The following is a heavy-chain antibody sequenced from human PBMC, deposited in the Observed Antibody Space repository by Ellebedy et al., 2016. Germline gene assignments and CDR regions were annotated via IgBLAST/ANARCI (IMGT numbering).Heavy chain of an antibody. J-gene: IGHJ4*02. CDR1: GYTFTGYY. Sequence: ASVKVSXXASGYTFTGYYMHWVRQAPGQGLEWMGWINPNSGGTNYAQKFQGRVTMTRDTSISTAYMELSRLRSDDTAVYYCARVWSYSNYGECVGYWGQGTLVTVSS. V-gene: IGHV1-2*02. D-gene: IGHD4-11*01. CDR3: ARVWSYSNYGECVGY. CDR2: INPNSGGT.